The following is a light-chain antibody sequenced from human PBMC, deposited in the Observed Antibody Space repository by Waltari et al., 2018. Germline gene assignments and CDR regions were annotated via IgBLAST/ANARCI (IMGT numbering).Light chain of an antibody. Sequence: QSALTQPRSVSGSPGLSVTVSCTGTSSDVGGYDYVSWYQQHPGKAPKLMIYDVSTRPSGVPDLFSGSKSGNTASLPISGLQAEDEADYYYCSYAGSYTYVFGTGTKVTVL. J-gene: IGLJ1*01. V-gene: IGLV2-11*01. CDR1: SSDVGGYDY. CDR2: DVS. CDR3: CSYAGSYTYV.